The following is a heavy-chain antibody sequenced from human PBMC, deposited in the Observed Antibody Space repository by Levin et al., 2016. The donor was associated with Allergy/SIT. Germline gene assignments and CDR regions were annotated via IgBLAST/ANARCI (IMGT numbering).Heavy chain of an antibody. J-gene: IGHJ4*02. D-gene: IGHD3-9*01. CDR2: ISGSGGST. Sequence: ETLSLTCAASGFTFSSYAMSWVRQAPGKGLEWVSAISGSGGSTYYADSVKGRFTISRDNSKNTLYLQMNSLRAEDTAVYYCAKDHGQPYYDILTGYYWDWGQGTLVPSPQ. CDR1: GFTFSSYA. CDR3: AKDHGQPYYDILTGYYWD. V-gene: IGHV3-23*01.